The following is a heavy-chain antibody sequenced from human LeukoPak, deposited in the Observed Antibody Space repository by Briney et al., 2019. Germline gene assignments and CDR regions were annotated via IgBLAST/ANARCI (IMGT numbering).Heavy chain of an antibody. D-gene: IGHD3-22*01. CDR1: GGSISSGGHH. V-gene: IGHV4-30-4*08. Sequence: NPSETLSLTCTVSGGSISSGGHHWSWIRQPPGKGLEWIGYIYYSGSTYYNPSLKSRVTISVDTSKNQFSLKLSSVTAAGTAVYYCASGTHYDSRSYYFDYWGQGTLVTVSS. CDR3: ASGTHYDSRSYYFDY. CDR2: IYYSGST. J-gene: IGHJ4*02.